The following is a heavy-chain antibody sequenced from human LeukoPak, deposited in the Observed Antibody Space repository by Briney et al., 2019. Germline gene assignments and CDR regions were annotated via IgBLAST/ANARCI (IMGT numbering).Heavy chain of an antibody. Sequence: PSETLSLTCTVSGGSISSYYWSWIRQPPGKGLEWIGYIYYSGSTNYNPSLKSRVTISVDTSKNQFSLKLSSVTAADTAVYYCARVGNYYDSSGFPDYWGQGTLVTVPS. J-gene: IGHJ4*02. D-gene: IGHD3-22*01. CDR1: GGSISSYY. V-gene: IGHV4-59*01. CDR3: ARVGNYYDSSGFPDY. CDR2: IYYSGST.